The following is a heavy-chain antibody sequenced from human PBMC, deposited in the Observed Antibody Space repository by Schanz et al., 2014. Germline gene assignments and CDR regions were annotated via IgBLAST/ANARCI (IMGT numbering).Heavy chain of an antibody. J-gene: IGHJ4*02. CDR2: IGYLGDT. CDR3: ARGTDWNLHY. D-gene: IGHD1-1*01. CDR1: GFTFSSYA. Sequence: VQLVESGGGVVQPGRSLRLSCAASGFTFSSYAMHWVRQAPGKGLEWVSTIGYLGDTYYPGSVKGRFTVSSDSGQNSLYLQMNSLRAGDTAVYYCARGTDWNLHYWGQGALVTVSS. V-gene: IGHV3-13*01.